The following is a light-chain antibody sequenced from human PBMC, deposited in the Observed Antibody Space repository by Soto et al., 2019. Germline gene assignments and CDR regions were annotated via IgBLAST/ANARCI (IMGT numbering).Light chain of an antibody. CDR2: GNS. V-gene: IGLV1-40*01. Sequence: QSVLTQPPSVSGAPGQRVTISCTGSSSNIGAGYDVHWYQQLPGTAPKLLIYGNSNRPSGVPDRFSGSKSGTSASLAITGLQAEDDADYYFQSYDRSLSGHVVFGGGTKLTVL. CDR3: QSYDRSLSGHVV. CDR1: SSNIGAGYD. J-gene: IGLJ2*01.